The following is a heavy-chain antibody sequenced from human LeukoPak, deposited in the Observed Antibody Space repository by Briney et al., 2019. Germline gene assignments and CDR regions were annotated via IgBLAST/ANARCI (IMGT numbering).Heavy chain of an antibody. CDR3: APYYYGSGSATNSFDY. J-gene: IGHJ4*02. CDR2: ISSSGSTI. D-gene: IGHD3-10*01. Sequence: GGALRLSCAASGVTFSSYEMNWVRQAPGKGLEWGSYISSSGSTIYYADSVKGRVTISRDNAKNSLYLQMNSLRAEDTAVYYCAPYYYGSGSATNSFDYWGQGTLVTVSS. V-gene: IGHV3-48*03. CDR1: GVTFSSYE.